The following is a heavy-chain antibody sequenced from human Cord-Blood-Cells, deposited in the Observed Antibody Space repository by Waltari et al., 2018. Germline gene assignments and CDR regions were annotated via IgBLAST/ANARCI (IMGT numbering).Heavy chain of an antibody. J-gene: IGHJ4*02. CDR1: GFTVCSNY. CDR2: IYSGGST. D-gene: IGHD3-10*01. CDR3: ARARVLLWFGEYYFDY. V-gene: IGHV3-53*01. Sequence: EVQLVESGGGLIQPGGSLSLSCAASGFTVCSNYMSWVRQAPGKGLEWVSVIYSGGSTYYADSVKGRFTISRDNSKNTLYLQMNSLRAEDTAVYYCARARVLLWFGEYYFDYWGQGTLVTVSS.